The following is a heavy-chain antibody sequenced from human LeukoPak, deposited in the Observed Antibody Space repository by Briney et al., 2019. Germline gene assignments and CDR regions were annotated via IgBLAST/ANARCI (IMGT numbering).Heavy chain of an antibody. CDR1: GGTFSSYA. D-gene: IGHD6-19*01. CDR3: ARDEVGSSGWYGVSFDY. V-gene: IGHV1-69*04. Sequence: SVKVSCKASGGTFSSYAISWVRQAPGQGLEWMGRIIPILGIANYAQKFQGRVTITADKSTSTAYMELSSLRSEDTAVYYCARDEVGSSGWYGVSFDYWGQGTLVTVSS. J-gene: IGHJ4*02. CDR2: IIPILGIA.